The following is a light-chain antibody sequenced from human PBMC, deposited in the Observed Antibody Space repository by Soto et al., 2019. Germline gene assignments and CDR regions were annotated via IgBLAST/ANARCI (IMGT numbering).Light chain of an antibody. Sequence: EIVLTQSPVTLSLSPGEKATLSCRARQSVTTFLAWYQQKPGQAPRLLIYDASKRATGIPARFSGSGSGTDFNLTISRLEPEDFAVYYCQQRTNWPLTFGGGTKVEIK. CDR2: DAS. CDR1: QSVTTF. V-gene: IGKV3-11*01. J-gene: IGKJ4*01. CDR3: QQRTNWPLT.